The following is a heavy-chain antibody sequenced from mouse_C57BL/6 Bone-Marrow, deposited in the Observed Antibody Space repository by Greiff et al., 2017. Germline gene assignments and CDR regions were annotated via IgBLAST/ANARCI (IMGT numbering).Heavy chain of an antibody. J-gene: IGHJ3*01. CDR3: ARDGSSYDWFAY. CDR2: IDPSDSYT. V-gene: IGHV1-69*01. D-gene: IGHD1-1*01. CDR1: GYTFTSYW. Sequence: QVQLQQPGAELVMPGASVKLSCKASGYTFTSYWMHWVKQRPGQGLEWIGEIDPSDSYTNYHQKFKGKSTLTVDKSSSTAYMQLSSLTSEDSAVYYCARDGSSYDWFAYWGQGTLVTVSA.